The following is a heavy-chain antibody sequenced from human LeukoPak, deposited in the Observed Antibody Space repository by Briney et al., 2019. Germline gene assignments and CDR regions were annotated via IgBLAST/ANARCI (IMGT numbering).Heavy chain of an antibody. D-gene: IGHD3-22*01. CDR1: GGSISSYY. CDR2: IYYSGST. J-gene: IGHJ4*02. CDR3: ASALDSSGYYYYFDY. V-gene: IGHV4-59*01. Sequence: SETLSLTCTVSGGSISSYYWSWIRQPPGKGLEWIGYIYYSGSTNYNPPLKSRVTISVDTSKNQFSLKLSSVTAADTAVYYCASALDSSGYYYYFDYWGQGTLVAVSS.